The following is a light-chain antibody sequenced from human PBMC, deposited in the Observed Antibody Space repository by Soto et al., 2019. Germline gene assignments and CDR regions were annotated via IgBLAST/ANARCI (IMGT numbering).Light chain of an antibody. Sequence: QSALSQPASVSGCPGQSITISRTGTSSDVGGYNYVYWYQQHPGKDPKLMIYEVSNRPSGVSNRFSGSKSGNTASLTISGLQAEDEADYYCSSYTSSSTRVFGTGTKVTVL. CDR1: SSDVGGYNY. CDR2: EVS. CDR3: SSYTSSSTRV. V-gene: IGLV2-14*01. J-gene: IGLJ1*01.